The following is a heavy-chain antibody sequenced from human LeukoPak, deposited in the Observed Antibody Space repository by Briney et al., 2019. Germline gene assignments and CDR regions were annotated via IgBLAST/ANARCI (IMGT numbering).Heavy chain of an antibody. Sequence: PGGSLRLSCDVSGITFSYYGMHWVRQAPGKGLEWVAAISYGGGHTYYADTVRGRFTISRENLKNILYLQMNNLRDEDTAVYYCARRDPFDYWGQGTMVTVSS. V-gene: IGHV3-33*05. CDR2: ISYGGGHT. CDR1: GITFSYYG. CDR3: ARRDPFDY. J-gene: IGHJ4*02.